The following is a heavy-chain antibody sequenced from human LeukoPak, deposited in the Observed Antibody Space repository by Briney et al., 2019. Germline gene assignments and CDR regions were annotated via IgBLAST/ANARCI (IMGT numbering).Heavy chain of an antibody. CDR1: GFTFSDYD. Sequence: GGSLRLSCAASGFTFSDYDMHWVRQATGKGLEWVSAIGTAGDTYYTGSVKGRFTISRDNAKNSLYLQMNSLRAEDTAVYYCARDLWSTYCGGDCYYPSYFDYWGQGTLVTVSS. J-gene: IGHJ4*02. CDR2: IGTAGDT. V-gene: IGHV3-13*01. CDR3: ARDLWSTYCGGDCYYPSYFDY. D-gene: IGHD2-21*01.